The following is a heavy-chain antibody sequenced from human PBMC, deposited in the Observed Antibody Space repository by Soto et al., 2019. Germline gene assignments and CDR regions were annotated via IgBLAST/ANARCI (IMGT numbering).Heavy chain of an antibody. CDR1: GFTFSVYG. Sequence: QVQLVESGGGVVQPGRSLRLSCAASGFTFSVYGMHWVRQAPGKGLEWVALVSYDGSIKYYADSVKGRFTISRDNSKNTLYLXMXXLXXXDXAXXXXXXXGXHLXXAGTSPTSYFYGLAVWGQGTTVTVSS. CDR2: VSYDGSIK. J-gene: IGHJ6*02. D-gene: IGHD6-13*01. V-gene: IGHV3-30*03. CDR3: XXXGXHLXXAGTSPTSYFYGLAV.